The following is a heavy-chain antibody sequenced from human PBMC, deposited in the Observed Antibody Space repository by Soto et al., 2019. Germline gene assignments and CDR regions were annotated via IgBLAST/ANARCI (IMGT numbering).Heavy chain of an antibody. D-gene: IGHD6-13*01. CDR1: GYTFTSYD. CDR2: MNPNSGNT. J-gene: IGHJ6*02. CDR3: ARGGWAAAGWDYYYGMDV. Sequence: ASVKVSCKASGYTFTSYDINWVRQATGQGLEWMGWMNPNSGNTGYAQKFQGRVTMTRNTSISTAYMELSSLRSEDTAVYYCARGGWAAAGWDYYYGMDVWGQGTTVTVSS. V-gene: IGHV1-8*01.